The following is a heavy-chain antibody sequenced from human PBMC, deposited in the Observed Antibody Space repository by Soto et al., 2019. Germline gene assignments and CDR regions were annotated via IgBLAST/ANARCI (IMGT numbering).Heavy chain of an antibody. Sequence: QVQLQESGPGLVTPPQTLSLTCAVSGVSVRSGGFYWSWIRQHPEKGLEWIGYFYYSGNAYYNPSLRSRLTISGDASKNQFSLNLSSVTAADTAVYCCARATGAVNDFDYWGQGILGTVSS. V-gene: IGHV4-31*11. J-gene: IGHJ4*02. CDR2: FYYSGNA. CDR1: GVSVRSGGFY. CDR3: ARATGAVNDFDY. D-gene: IGHD4-17*01.